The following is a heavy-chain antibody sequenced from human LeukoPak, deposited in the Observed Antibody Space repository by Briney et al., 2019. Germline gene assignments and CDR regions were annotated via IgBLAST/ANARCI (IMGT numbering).Heavy chain of an antibody. CDR1: GFTFSSYA. J-gene: IGHJ4*02. Sequence: QPGGSLRLSCAASGFTFSSYAMNWVRHAPGEGLEWVSLISTSGRTHYADSVKGRFTISRDNSKNTLYLQMNSLRAEDTAVYHCAKDLDSTGYYSYGYWGQGTLVTVSS. V-gene: IGHV3-23*01. D-gene: IGHD3-22*01. CDR2: ISTSGRT. CDR3: AKDLDSTGYYSYGY.